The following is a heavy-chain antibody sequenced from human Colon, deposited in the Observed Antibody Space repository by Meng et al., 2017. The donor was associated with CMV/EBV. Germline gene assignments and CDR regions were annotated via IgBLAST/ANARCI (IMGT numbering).Heavy chain of an antibody. CDR1: GYTFTSYY. CDR3: AREWHGDYVGYYGMDV. Sequence: ASVKVSCKASGYTFTSYYMHWVRQAPGQGLEWMGIINPSGGSTSCAQKFQGRVTMTRDTSTSTVYMELSSLRSEDTAVYYCAREWHGDYVGYYGMDVWGQGTTVTVSS. J-gene: IGHJ6*02. CDR2: INPSGGST. D-gene: IGHD4-17*01. V-gene: IGHV1-46*01.